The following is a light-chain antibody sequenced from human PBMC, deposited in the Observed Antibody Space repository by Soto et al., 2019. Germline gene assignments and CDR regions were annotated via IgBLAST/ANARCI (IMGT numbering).Light chain of an antibody. V-gene: IGKV3-20*01. Sequence: EIVLTQSPDTLSLSPGERATLSCRASQSVRSNYFAWYQQKPGQAPRFLIYDASSRATGIPDGFSGSGSGTDFTLTISRLEPEDFAVYSCQQYGSTPLTFGGGTKVDIK. CDR1: QSVRSNY. CDR3: QQYGSTPLT. J-gene: IGKJ4*01. CDR2: DAS.